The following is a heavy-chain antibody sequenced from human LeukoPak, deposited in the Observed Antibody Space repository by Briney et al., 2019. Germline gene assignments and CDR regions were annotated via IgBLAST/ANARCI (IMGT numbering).Heavy chain of an antibody. CDR1: GGSISSGGYY. J-gene: IGHJ6*03. CDR3: ARDQRDPYYYYMDV. Sequence: SETLSLTCTVSGGSISSGGYYWSWIRQPPGKGLEWIGYIYHSGSTYYNPSLKSRVTISVDRSKNQFSLKLSSVTAADTAVYYCARDQRDPYYYYMDVWGKGTTVTVSS. D-gene: IGHD2-21*02. V-gene: IGHV4-30-2*01. CDR2: IYHSGST.